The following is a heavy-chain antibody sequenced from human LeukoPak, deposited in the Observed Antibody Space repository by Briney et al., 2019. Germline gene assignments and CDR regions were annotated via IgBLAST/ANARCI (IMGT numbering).Heavy chain of an antibody. V-gene: IGHV4-38-2*01. Sequence: SETLSLTCAVSGYSISSGYYWGWIRQPPGKGLEWIGSIYHSGSTYYNPSLKSRVTISVGTSKNQFSLKLSSVTAADTAVYYCARAVYYDSSGYYHNFDYWGQGTLVTVSS. CDR3: ARAVYYDSSGYYHNFDY. CDR2: IYHSGST. CDR1: GYSISSGYY. D-gene: IGHD3-22*01. J-gene: IGHJ4*02.